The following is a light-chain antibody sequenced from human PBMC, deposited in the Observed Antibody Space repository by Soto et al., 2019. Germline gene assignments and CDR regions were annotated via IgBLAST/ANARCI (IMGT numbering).Light chain of an antibody. CDR1: STDVGGYNY. CDR3: CSYTSSLTQI. J-gene: IGLJ2*01. V-gene: IGLV2-14*03. Sequence: QSALAQPASVSGSPGQSITISCTGTSTDVGGYNYVSWYQQHPGKAPKLMIYDVTIRPSGVSNRFSGSKSGNTASLTISGLQAEDEGDYYCCSYTSSLTQIFGGGTKLTVL. CDR2: DVT.